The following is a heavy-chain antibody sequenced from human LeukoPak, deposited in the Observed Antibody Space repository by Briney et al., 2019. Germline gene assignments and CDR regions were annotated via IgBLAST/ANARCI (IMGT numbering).Heavy chain of an antibody. J-gene: IGHJ3*02. CDR3: ARRRGSGYSEAFDI. V-gene: IGHV1-3*01. CDR1: GYTFTSYA. CDR2: INAGNGNT. Sequence: GASVKVSCKASGYTFTSYAMHWVRQAPGQRLEWMGWINAGNGNTKYSQKFQGRVTITRDTSASTAYMELSSLRSEDTAVYYCARRRGSGYSEAFDIWGQGTMVTVSS. D-gene: IGHD3-22*01.